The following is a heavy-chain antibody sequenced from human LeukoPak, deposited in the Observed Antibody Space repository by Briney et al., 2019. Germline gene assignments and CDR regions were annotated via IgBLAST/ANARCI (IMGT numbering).Heavy chain of an antibody. Sequence: GGSLRLSCAASGVTFSSYWMSWVRQAPGKGLEWVANIRQDGSVQNYVDSVKGRFTISRDNPKNSVYLPMSSLRAEDTAVYYCLATTRSRGFDYRGQGTLVTVCS. D-gene: IGHD1/OR15-1a*01. J-gene: IGHJ4*02. CDR2: IRQDGSVQ. CDR1: GVTFSSYW. CDR3: LATTRSRGFDY. V-gene: IGHV3-7*01.